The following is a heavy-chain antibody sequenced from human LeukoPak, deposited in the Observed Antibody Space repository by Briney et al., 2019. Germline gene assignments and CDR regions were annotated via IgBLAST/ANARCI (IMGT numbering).Heavy chain of an antibody. V-gene: IGHV1-24*01. D-gene: IGHD3-22*01. CDR1: GYTLTEXS. J-gene: IGHJ4*02. Sequence: ASVKVSYKVSGYTLTEXSXXXXRXXPXKGXXWXGXXDPEDGETIYAQKFQGRVTMTEDTSTDTAYMELSSLRSEDTAVYYCATRELRDYYDSSGYLVYWGQGTLVTVSS. CDR3: ATRELRDYYDSSGYLVY. CDR2: XDPEDGET.